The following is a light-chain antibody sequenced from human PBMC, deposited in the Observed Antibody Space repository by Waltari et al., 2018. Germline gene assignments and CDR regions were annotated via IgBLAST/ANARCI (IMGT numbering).Light chain of an antibody. V-gene: IGKV3-20*01. CDR3: QQYGSSIMYT. CDR1: QSLTKKY. Sequence: VLTQSPGTLSLSPGETATLSCRGVQSLTKKYLAWYQQKPGQAPRLLIYGAYSRAAGIPDRFSGSGSGTDFTLTISRLEPEDSAVYYCQQYGSSIMYTFGQGTKLEIK. CDR2: GAY. J-gene: IGKJ2*01.